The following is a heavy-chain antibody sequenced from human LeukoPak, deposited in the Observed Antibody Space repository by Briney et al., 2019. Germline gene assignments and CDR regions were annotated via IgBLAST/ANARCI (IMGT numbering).Heavy chain of an antibody. D-gene: IGHD4-17*01. V-gene: IGHV1-46*01. CDR2: INPSGGST. CDR3: ARVGAGAYGDYEDYFDY. CDR1: GYTFTSYA. J-gene: IGHJ4*02. Sequence: GASVKVSCKASGYTFTSYAMNWVRQAPGQGLEWMGIINPSGGSTSYAQKFQGRVTMTRDMSTSTVYMELSSLRSEDTAVYYCARVGAGAYGDYEDYFDYWGQGTLVTVSS.